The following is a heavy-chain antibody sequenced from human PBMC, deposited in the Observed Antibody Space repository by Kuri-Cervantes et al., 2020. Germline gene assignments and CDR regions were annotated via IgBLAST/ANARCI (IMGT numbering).Heavy chain of an antibody. D-gene: IGHD1-26*01. CDR1: GFTFSSYA. CDR3: ARIVGWYFDL. J-gene: IGHJ2*01. Sequence: LSLTCAASGFTFSSYAMHWVRQAPGKGLEWVAVISYDGSNKYYADSMKGRFTISRDNAKNSLYLQLNSLRAEDTAVYYCARIVGWYFDLWGRGTLVTVSS. V-gene: IGHV3-30*07. CDR2: ISYDGSNK.